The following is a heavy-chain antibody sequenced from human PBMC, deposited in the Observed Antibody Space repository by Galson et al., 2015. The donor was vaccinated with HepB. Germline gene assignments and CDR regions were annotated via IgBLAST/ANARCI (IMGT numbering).Heavy chain of an antibody. V-gene: IGHV4-34*01. CDR3: ASLGYCSGTADCYGTS. J-gene: IGHJ5*02. CDR2: INDSGNT. Sequence: ETLSLSCAVYGGSFSGYWWSWIRQIPEKGLGGIGEINDSGNTSNNPSLKSRVIISVDRSKNQVSLKLSSVTAADTAMYYCASLGYCSGTADCYGTSWGQGTLVTVSS. D-gene: IGHD2-15*01. CDR1: GGSFSGYW.